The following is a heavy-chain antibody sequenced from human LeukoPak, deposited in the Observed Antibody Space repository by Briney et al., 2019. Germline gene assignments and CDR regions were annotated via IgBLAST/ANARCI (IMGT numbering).Heavy chain of an antibody. D-gene: IGHD6-19*01. CDR3: ARTAVAGTGYY. CDR1: GGSISSYY. V-gene: IGHV4-59*01. CDR2: IYYSGST. J-gene: IGHJ4*02. Sequence: PSETLSLTCTVSGGSISSYYWSWIRQPPGKGLEWIGYIYYSGSTNYNPSLKSRVTISVDTSKNQFSLKLSSVTAADTAVYYCARTAVAGTGYYWGQGTLVTVSS.